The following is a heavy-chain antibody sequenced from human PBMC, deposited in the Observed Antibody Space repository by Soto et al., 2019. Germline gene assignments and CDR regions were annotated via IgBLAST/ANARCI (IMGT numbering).Heavy chain of an antibody. CDR1: GGSTSSYY. Sequence: SETLSLTCTVSGGSTSSYYWSWIRQPPGKGLEWIGYIYYSGSTNYNPSLKNRRTISVYTSKNQCFLTVTSVTAADTAFYSWARRIVATETFAYWGKGTLVTVSS. V-gene: IGHV4-59*08. CDR2: IYYSGST. D-gene: IGHD5-12*01. CDR3: ARRIVATETFAY. J-gene: IGHJ4*02.